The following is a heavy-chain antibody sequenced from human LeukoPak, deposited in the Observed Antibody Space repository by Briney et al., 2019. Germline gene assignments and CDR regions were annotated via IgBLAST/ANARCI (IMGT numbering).Heavy chain of an antibody. CDR3: VRAALWFGEGPAFDS. CDR1: GFTVSSNY. V-gene: IGHV3-53*01. J-gene: IGHJ4*02. D-gene: IGHD3-10*01. Sequence: GGSLRLSCAAFGFTVSSNYMSWVRQAPGKGLEWVSVIFGGGGTYYGDSVRGRFTISRDNSKNTLYLQMNNLRAEDTAIYYCVRAALWFGEGPAFDSWGQGTLVTVSS. CDR2: IFGGGGT.